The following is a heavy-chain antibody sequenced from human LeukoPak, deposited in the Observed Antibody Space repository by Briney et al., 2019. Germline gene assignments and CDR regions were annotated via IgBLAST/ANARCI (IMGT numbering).Heavy chain of an antibody. CDR2: ITTYNDNP. D-gene: IGHD1-26*01. V-gene: IGHV1-18*01. CDR3: ARVKGGTTAATFDL. Sequence: ASVKVSCKASGGTFRSYANSWVRQAPGQGLEWMGWITTYNDNPHYAQNLRGRVTMTTDTSTSSAYMELRSLITGDTAMYYGARVKGGTTAATFDLWGQGTVVTVSS. CDR1: GGTFRSYA. J-gene: IGHJ3*01.